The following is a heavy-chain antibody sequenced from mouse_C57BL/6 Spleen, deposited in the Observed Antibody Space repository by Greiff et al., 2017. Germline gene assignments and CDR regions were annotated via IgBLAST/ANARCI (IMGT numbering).Heavy chain of an antibody. J-gene: IGHJ1*03. Sequence: QVQLQQPGAELVKPGASVKMSCKASGYTFTSYWITWVKQRPGQGLEWIGDIYPGSGSTNYNEKFKSKATLTVDTSSSTAYMQLSSLTSEDSAVYYCARGDYGSFCWYFDVWGTGTTVTVSS. CDR1: GYTFTSYW. V-gene: IGHV1-55*01. D-gene: IGHD1-1*01. CDR3: ARGDYGSFCWYFDV. CDR2: IYPGSGST.